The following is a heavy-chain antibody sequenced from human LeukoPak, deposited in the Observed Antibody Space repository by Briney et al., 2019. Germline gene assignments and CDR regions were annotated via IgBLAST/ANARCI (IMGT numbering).Heavy chain of an antibody. V-gene: IGHV4-4*07. CDR2: IYTSGST. Sequence: PSETLSLTCTVSGGSISSYYWSWIRQPAGKGLEWIGRIYTSGSTNYNPSLKSRVTMSVDTSKNQFSLKLSSVTAADTAVYYCAREGDSIADPAFDIWGQGTMVTVSS. D-gene: IGHD6-13*01. J-gene: IGHJ3*02. CDR1: GGSISSYY. CDR3: AREGDSIADPAFDI.